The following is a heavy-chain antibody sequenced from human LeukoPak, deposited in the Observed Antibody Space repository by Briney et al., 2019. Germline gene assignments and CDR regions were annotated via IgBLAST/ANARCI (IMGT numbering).Heavy chain of an antibody. D-gene: IGHD3-10*01. V-gene: IGHV3-21*01. Sequence: GGSLRLSCAASGFTFSSYSMNWVRQAPGKGLEWVSSISSSSSYIYYADSVKGRFTISRDNAKNSLYLQMNSLRAEDTAVYYCGRTARNYGSGSPLCDYWGQGTLVTVSS. CDR2: ISSSSSYI. CDR3: GRTARNYGSGSPLCDY. J-gene: IGHJ4*02. CDR1: GFTFSSYS.